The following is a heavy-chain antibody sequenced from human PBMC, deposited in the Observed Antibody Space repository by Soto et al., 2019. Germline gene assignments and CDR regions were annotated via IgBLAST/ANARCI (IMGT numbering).Heavy chain of an antibody. V-gene: IGHV3-23*01. J-gene: IGHJ3*01. CDR3: AKDRGIEGSSVRAFDV. CDR2: LSGSAGIT. CDR1: GFTFSSHG. D-gene: IGHD1-26*01. Sequence: GGFLRLSCTASGFTFSSHGMNWVRQAPGKGLEWVSFLSGSAGITFYADSVKGRFTISRDNSKNTLYLQMNSLRAEDTAVYYCAKDRGIEGSSVRAFDVWGQGTMVTVSS.